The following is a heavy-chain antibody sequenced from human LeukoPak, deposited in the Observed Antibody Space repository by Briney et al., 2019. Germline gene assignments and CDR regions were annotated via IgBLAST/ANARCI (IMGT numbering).Heavy chain of an antibody. CDR3: AKYLGELLLWSGFDY. J-gene: IGHJ4*02. V-gene: IGHV3-23*01. Sequence: GGSLRLSCAASGFTFSSYAMSRVRQAPGKGLEWVSAISGSGGSTYYADSVKGRFTISRDNSKNTLYLQMNSLRAEDTAVYYCAKYLGELLLWSGFDYWGQGTQVTVSS. CDR1: GFTFSSYA. CDR2: ISGSGGST. D-gene: IGHD1-26*01.